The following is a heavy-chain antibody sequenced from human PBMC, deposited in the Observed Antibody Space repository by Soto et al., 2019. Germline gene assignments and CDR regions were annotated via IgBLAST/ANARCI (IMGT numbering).Heavy chain of an antibody. CDR2: ISNDGSET. J-gene: IGHJ5*02. V-gene: IGHV3-74*01. Sequence: GGSLRLSCAASGFTFNSHWMHWVRQVPGNGPVWVARISNDGSETIYADSVEGRFTISRDNAKNTVYLEMNSLRVEDTAVYYCVRDRPHNWFDPWGQGTLVTVSS. CDR3: VRDRPHNWFDP. CDR1: GFTFNSHW.